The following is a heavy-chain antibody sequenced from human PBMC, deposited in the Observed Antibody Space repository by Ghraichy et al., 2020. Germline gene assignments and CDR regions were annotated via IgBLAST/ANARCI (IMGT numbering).Heavy chain of an antibody. CDR2: ISTRSTYK. V-gene: IGHV3-21*01. J-gene: IGHJ6*02. CDR3: ARDVGFDNSAGGLDV. CDR1: GFTFSSYA. D-gene: IGHD4-23*01. Sequence: GRSLRLSCAASGFTFSSYAMNWVRQAPGKGLEWVSSISTRSTYKNYAASVKGRFTVSRDNAKNSLFLQMDSLRADDTAVYYCARDVGFDNSAGGLDVWGHGTWVIVSS.